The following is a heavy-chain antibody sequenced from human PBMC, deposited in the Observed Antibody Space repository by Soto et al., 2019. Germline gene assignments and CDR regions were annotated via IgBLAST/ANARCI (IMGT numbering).Heavy chain of an antibody. J-gene: IGHJ4*02. CDR3: AGGALSAYYYDSSGYHFDY. CDR2: ISSSGSTI. CDR1: GFAFSSYE. D-gene: IGHD3-22*01. Sequence: GGSLRLSCAASGFAFSSYEMNWVRQAPGKGLEWVSYISSSGSTIYYADSVKGRFTISRDNAKNSLYLQMNSLRAEDTAVYYCAGGALSAYYYDSSGYHFDYWGQGTLVTVSS. V-gene: IGHV3-48*03.